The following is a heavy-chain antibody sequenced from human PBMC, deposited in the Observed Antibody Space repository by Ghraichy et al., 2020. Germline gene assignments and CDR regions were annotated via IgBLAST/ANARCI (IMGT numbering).Heavy chain of an antibody. J-gene: IGHJ6*02. CDR2: ISAYNGNT. CDR3: ARDQDGSSYYYYYGMDV. Sequence: ASVKVSCKASGYSFTTYGINWVRQAPGQGLEWMGWISAYNGNTKYAQKLQGRVTMTTDTPTSTAHMELRSLRSDDTAVYYCARDQDGSSYYYYYGMDVWGQGTTVAVSS. D-gene: IGHD2-15*01. CDR1: GYSFTTYG. V-gene: IGHV1-18*01.